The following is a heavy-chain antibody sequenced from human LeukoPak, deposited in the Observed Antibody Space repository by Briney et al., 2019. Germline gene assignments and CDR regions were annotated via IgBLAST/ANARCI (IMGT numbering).Heavy chain of an antibody. D-gene: IGHD6-13*01. J-gene: IGHJ4*02. V-gene: IGHV3-73*01. CDR2: IRSKTNNYAT. Sequence: GGSLRLSCAASGFTFSGSSIHWVRKPSGKGLEGVGRIRSKTNNYATAYAASVMGRFTLSRDDSKSTAYLQMNSLKTEDTAMYYCTTIAVAADYWGQGTLVTVSS. CDR3: TTIAVAADY. CDR1: GFTFSGSS.